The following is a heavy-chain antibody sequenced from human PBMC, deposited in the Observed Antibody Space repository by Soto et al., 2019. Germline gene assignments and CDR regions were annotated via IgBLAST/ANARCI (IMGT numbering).Heavy chain of an antibody. J-gene: IGHJ3*02. V-gene: IGHV4-34*01. CDR3: ARQGVGSLHAFDI. D-gene: IGHD1-26*01. CDR2: INHSGST. CDR1: GGSFSGYY. Sequence: SATLSLTCAVSGGSFSGYYWSWIRQPPGKGLEWIGEINHSGSTNYNPSLKSRVTISVDTSKNQFSLKLSSVTAADTAVYYCARQGVGSLHAFDIWGQGTMVTVSS.